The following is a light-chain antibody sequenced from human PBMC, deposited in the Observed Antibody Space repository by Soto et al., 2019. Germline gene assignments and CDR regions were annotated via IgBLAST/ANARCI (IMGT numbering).Light chain of an antibody. CDR3: QQYEDLPLT. CDR2: DAS. J-gene: IGKJ4*01. Sequence: DIQMTQSPSSLSASVGDRVTITCQASQDISKFLNWYQLKPGTAPRLLIFDASSVETGVPSRFSGSGSGTHFTFTIDSLQAEALATYYCQQYEDLPLTFGGGNTVEI. CDR1: QDISKF. V-gene: IGKV1-33*01.